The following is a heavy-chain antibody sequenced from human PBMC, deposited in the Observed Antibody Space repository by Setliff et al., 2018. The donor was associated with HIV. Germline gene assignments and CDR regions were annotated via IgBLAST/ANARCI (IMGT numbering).Heavy chain of an antibody. D-gene: IGHD4-17*01. CDR1: GFTFSSYA. V-gene: IGHV5-51*01. CDR3: VRVDYGDFNFDY. CDR2: IYPGESET. Sequence: GGSLRLSCAASGFTFSSYAMGWVRQMPGKGLEWMGAIYPGESETRYGPSFQGQVTISADRSITTAYVQWSSLKASDTAMYYCVRVDYGDFNFDYWGQGTLVTVSS. J-gene: IGHJ4*02.